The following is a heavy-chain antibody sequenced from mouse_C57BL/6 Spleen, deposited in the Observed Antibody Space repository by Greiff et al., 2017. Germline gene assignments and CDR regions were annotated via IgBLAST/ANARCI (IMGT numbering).Heavy chain of an antibody. CDR1: GYAFSSYW. V-gene: IGHV1-80*01. Sequence: QVQLKESGAELVKPGASVKISCKASGYAFSSYWMNWVKQRPGKGLEWIGQIYPGDGDTNYNGKFKGKATLTADKSSSTANRQLSSLTSEDSEVYVCASLYYGYGDGGQGTLVTVSA. CDR3: ASLYYGYGD. D-gene: IGHD2-2*01. J-gene: IGHJ3*01. CDR2: IYPGDGDT.